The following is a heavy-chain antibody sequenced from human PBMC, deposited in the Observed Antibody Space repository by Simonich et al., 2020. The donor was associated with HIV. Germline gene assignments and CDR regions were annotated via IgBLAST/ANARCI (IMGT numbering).Heavy chain of an antibody. CDR2: INHSEIT. Sequence: VQLQQWGAGLLKPSETLSLTCAVYGGSFSGNYCSCIRQSPGTGLGLIGEINHSEITNYNPSLKSRGTISVDTSKNQFSLKRSSVTAADTAVYYCARGFYQRLYYFDYWGQGTLVTVSS. D-gene: IGHD2-2*01. CDR1: GGSFSGNY. CDR3: ARGFYQRLYYFDY. J-gene: IGHJ4*02. V-gene: IGHV4-34*01.